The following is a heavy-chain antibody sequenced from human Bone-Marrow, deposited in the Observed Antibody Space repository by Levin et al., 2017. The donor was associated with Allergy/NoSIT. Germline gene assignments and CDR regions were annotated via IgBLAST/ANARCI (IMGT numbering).Heavy chain of an antibody. J-gene: IGHJ4*02. D-gene: IGHD3-3*01. CDR3: ARGTDWYYDFWSGYYSERRNDY. V-gene: IGHV1-8*01. CDR1: GYTFTSYD. CDR2: MNPNSGNT. Sequence: GESLKISCKASGYTFTSYDINWVRQATGQGLEWMGWMNPNSGNTGYAQKFQGRVTMTRNTSISTAYMELSSLRSEDTAVYYCARGTDWYYDFWSGYYSERRNDYWGQGTLVTVSS.